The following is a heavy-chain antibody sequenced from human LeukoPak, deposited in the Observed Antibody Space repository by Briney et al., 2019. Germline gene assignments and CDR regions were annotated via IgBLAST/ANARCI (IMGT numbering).Heavy chain of an antibody. J-gene: IGHJ4*02. CDR2: INPNRGST. CDR1: GYTFTGYY. V-gene: IGHV1-2*02. D-gene: IGHD1-7*01. CDR3: ARAPRGITVTTGRFDY. Sequence: ASVKVSCKASGYTFTGYYMHWVRQAPGQGLEWMGWINPNRGSTNYAQKFQGRVTMTRDTPISTAYMERSRLRSDDAAVYYVARAPRGITVTTGRFDYWGQGTLVTVSS.